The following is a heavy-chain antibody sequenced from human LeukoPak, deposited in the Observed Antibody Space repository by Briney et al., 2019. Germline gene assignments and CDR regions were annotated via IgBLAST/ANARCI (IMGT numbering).Heavy chain of an antibody. CDR2: IIPIFGTA. J-gene: IGHJ4*02. D-gene: IGHD6-19*01. CDR3: ARVEAVAGTTADY. V-gene: IGHV1-69*13. Sequence: SVKVSCKASGGTFSSYAISWVRQASGQGLEWMGGIIPIFGTANYAQKFQGRVTITADESTSTAYMELSSLRSEDTAVYYCARVEAVAGTTADYWGQGTLVTVSS. CDR1: GGTFSSYA.